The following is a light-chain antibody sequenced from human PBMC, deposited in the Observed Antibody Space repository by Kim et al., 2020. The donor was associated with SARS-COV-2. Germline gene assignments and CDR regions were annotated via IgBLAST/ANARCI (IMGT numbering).Light chain of an antibody. Sequence: SSELTQDPAVSVALGQTVRITCQGDSLRSYYASWYQQKPGQAPVLVIYGKNNRPSGIPDRFSGSSSGNTASLTITGAQAEDEADYYCTSRDSSGNGVVFG. J-gene: IGLJ2*01. CDR3: TSRDSSGNGVV. CDR2: GKN. V-gene: IGLV3-19*01. CDR1: SLRSYY.